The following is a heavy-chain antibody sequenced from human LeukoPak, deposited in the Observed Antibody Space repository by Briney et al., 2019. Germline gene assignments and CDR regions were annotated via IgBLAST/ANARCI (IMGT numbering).Heavy chain of an antibody. D-gene: IGHD1-1*01. CDR3: ARAYSTTTDFDY. J-gene: IGHJ4*02. V-gene: IGHV3-53*01. CDR2: ITSGDST. Sequence: PGGSLRLSCAASGFTVSRKYMNWVRQAPGKGLEWISVITSGDSTDYADSVKGRFTISRDNSRNTLFLQMDSLGAEDTAVYYCARAYSTTTDFDYWGQGTLVTVSS. CDR1: GFTVSRKY.